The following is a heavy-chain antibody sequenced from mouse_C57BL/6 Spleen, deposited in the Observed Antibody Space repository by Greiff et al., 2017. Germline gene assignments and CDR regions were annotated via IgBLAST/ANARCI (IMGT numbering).Heavy chain of an antibody. Sequence: QVQLQQPGAELVMPGASVKLSCKASGYTFTSYWMHWVKQRPGQGLEWIGEIDPSDSYTNYNQKFKGKSTLTVDKSSSTAYMQLSSLTSEDSAVYYCARRSNDWYFDVWGTGTTVTVSS. CDR2: IDPSDSYT. CDR1: GYTFTSYW. D-gene: IGHD2-5*01. CDR3: ARRSNDWYFDV. J-gene: IGHJ1*03. V-gene: IGHV1-69*01.